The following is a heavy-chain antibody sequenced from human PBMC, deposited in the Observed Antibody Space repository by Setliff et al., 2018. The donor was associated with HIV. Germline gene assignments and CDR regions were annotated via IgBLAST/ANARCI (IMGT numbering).Heavy chain of an antibody. CDR2: ISFDGQKQ. V-gene: IGHV3-30*01. CDR3: ARVGVPFSSDRFFDN. D-gene: IGHD6-19*01. CDR1: GVNFNHYA. J-gene: IGHJ4*02. Sequence: HPGGSLRLSCTVSGVNFNHYAIHWVRQAPGKGLEWLSVISFDGQKQYYADSARGPFTVSKDNLQNIGALQMNGLRAADTGVYYCARVGVPFSSDRFFDNWGQGALVTV.